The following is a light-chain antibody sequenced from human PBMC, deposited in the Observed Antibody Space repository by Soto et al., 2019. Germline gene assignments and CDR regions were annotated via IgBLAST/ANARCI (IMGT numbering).Light chain of an antibody. CDR3: QQYENLPT. CDR2: DAS. J-gene: IGKJ5*01. Sequence: DIQKTQSPSSLSASVGARHTISCQASQNINNYLNWDQQKPGRGPKPLIYDASNMEAGVPSRFRGSGSGTDFTFTISRLQPEDIATYYRQQYENLPTFGQGTRLET. CDR1: QNINNY. V-gene: IGKV1-33*01.